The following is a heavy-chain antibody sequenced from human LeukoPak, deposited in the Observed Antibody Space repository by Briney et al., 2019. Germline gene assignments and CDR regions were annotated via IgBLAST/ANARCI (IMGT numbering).Heavy chain of an antibody. J-gene: IGHJ4*02. CDR2: ISESGGST. CDR3: AKEQGSGWHIFDY. V-gene: IGHV3-23*01. D-gene: IGHD6-19*01. Sequence: GGSLRLSCAASGFTFSSYAMSWVRQAPGKGLEWVSGISESGGSTYYADSVKGRFTISRDNSKNTLYLQMNSLRVEDTAVYYCAKEQGSGWHIFDYWGQGTLVTVSS. CDR1: GFTFSSYA.